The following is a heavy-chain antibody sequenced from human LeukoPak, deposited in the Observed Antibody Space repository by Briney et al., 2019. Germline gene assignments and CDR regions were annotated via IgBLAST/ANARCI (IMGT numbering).Heavy chain of an antibody. V-gene: IGHV4-34*01. D-gene: IGHD2-2*01. CDR3: ARGRIVVVPAAKKGGYYYMDV. CDR1: GGSFSGYD. J-gene: IGHJ6*03. CDR2: INHSGST. Sequence: SETLSLTCAVYGGSFSGYDWTWIRQPPGKGLEWIGEINHSGSTNYNPSLKSRVTISVDTSKNQFSLKLSSVTAADTAVYYCARGRIVVVPAAKKGGYYYMDVWGKGTTVTVSS.